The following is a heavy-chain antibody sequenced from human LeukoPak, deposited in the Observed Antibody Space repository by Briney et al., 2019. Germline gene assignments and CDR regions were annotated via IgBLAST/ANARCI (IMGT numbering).Heavy chain of an antibody. CDR3: ATATFYATRGYFPS. CDR2: ISGDKSHT. J-gene: IGHJ5*02. CDR1: GFTFSTYW. V-gene: IGHV3-74*01. D-gene: IGHD3-22*01. Sequence: GGSLRLSCAGSGFTFSTYWIHWVRQAPGQGLVWVSGISGDKSHTAYADSVKGRFTISRDNAKNTLHLQMNSLRDEDTAVYYCATATFYATRGYFPSWGQGTLVTVSS.